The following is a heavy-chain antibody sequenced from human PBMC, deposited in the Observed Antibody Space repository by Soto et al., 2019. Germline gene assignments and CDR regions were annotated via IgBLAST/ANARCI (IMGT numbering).Heavy chain of an antibody. V-gene: IGHV3-64D*08. CDR2: ISSNGGST. J-gene: IGHJ6*02. Sequence: AQRKGLEYVSAISSNGGSTYYADSVKGRFTISRDNSKNTLYLQMSSLRAEDTAVYYGMKNHDMYVCGQGDTVTVSS. CDR3: MKNHDMYV.